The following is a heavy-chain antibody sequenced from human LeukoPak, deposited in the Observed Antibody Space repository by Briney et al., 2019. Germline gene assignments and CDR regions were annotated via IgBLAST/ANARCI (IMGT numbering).Heavy chain of an antibody. D-gene: IGHD3-16*02. CDR2: NHYSGST. V-gene: IGHV4-59*01. CDR3: AREGGSYRPLDY. J-gene: IGHJ4*02. Sequence: SETLSLTCTVSGGSINTYYWSWIRQPPGKGLEWIGYNHYSGSTNYNPSLKSRVTISVDTSNNQFSLRLSSVTAADTAVYYCAREGGSYRPLDYSGQGTLVTVSS. CDR1: GGSINTYY.